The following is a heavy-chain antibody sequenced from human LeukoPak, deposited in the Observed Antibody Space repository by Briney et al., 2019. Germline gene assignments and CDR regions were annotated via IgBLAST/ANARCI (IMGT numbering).Heavy chain of an antibody. D-gene: IGHD3-10*01. V-gene: IGHV1-2*02. CDR3: ARVGVVREAYNWFDP. CDR1: GYTFTGYY. J-gene: IGHJ5*02. CDR2: INPNSGGT. Sequence: ASVKVSCKASGYTFTGYYMHWVRQAPGQGLEWMGWINPNSGGTNYAQKFQGRVTMTRDTSISTAYMELSRLRSDDTAVYYCARVGVVREAYNWFDPWGQGTLVTVSS.